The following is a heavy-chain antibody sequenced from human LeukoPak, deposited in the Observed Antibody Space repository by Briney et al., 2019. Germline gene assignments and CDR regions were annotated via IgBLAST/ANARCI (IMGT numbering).Heavy chain of an antibody. CDR3: AREGYCSGGTCYSTMNWFDP. V-gene: IGHV1-18*01. CDR1: GYRFTSYG. D-gene: IGHD2-15*01. CDR2: ISAYNGNT. Sequence: ASVKVSCKASGYRFTSYGITWVRQAPEQGLEWMGWISAYNGNTNYAQKLQGRVTLTTDTSTNTAYMELRSLRSDDTAVYYCAREGYCSGGTCYSTMNWFDPWGQGTLDTVSS. J-gene: IGHJ5*02.